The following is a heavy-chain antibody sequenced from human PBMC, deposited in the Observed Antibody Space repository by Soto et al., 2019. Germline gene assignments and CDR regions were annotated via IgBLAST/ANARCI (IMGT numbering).Heavy chain of an antibody. Sequence: QVHLIQSGAEVKKPGSSVKVSCKAAGGTFNTYTLIWVRQAPGHGLEWMGRIIPMLTVTNSAQKFQGTLPLTADKSTGTAFMELTSLRADDTAVYYCSIGSWSAETFDVWGQGTMVTVSS. V-gene: IGHV1-69*02. CDR1: GGTFNTYT. D-gene: IGHD2-2*01. CDR3: SIGSWSAETFDV. CDR2: IIPMLTVT. J-gene: IGHJ3*01.